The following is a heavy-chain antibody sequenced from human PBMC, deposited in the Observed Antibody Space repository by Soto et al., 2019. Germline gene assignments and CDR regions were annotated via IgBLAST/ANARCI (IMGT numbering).Heavy chain of an antibody. V-gene: IGHV4-4*07. CDR3: AASPYSYGYFFES. J-gene: IGHJ4*02. CDR2: IHTSGSA. Sequence: SETLSLTCSVSGSITSFYWSWIRQPAGEGLEWIGRIHTSGSASYNPSLKSRVTMSVDTSKNQFSLKVNSVTAADTALYFCAASPYSYGYFFESWGQGTLVTSPQ. D-gene: IGHD5-18*01. CDR1: GSITSFY.